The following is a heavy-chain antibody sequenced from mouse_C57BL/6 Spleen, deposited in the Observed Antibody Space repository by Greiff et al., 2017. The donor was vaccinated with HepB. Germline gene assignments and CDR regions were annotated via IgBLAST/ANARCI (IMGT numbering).Heavy chain of an antibody. CDR2: INPNNGGT. J-gene: IGHJ3*01. Sequence: EVKLQQSGPELVKPGASVKIPCKASGYTFTDYNMDWVKQSHGKSLEWIGDINPNNGGTIYNQKFKGKATLTVDKSSSTAYMEIRSLTSEDMAVYYGTSGYNGTPFAYWGQGTLVTVSA. CDR3: TSGYNGTPFAY. V-gene: IGHV1-18*01. D-gene: IGHD1-1*01. CDR1: GYTFTDYN.